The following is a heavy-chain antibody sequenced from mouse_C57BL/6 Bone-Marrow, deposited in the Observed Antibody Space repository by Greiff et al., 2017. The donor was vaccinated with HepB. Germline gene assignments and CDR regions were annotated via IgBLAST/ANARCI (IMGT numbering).Heavy chain of an antibody. J-gene: IGHJ2*01. CDR1: GYTFTSYW. Sequence: QVHVKQSGAELVKPGASVKLSCKASGYTFTSYWMHWVKQRPGRGLEWIGRIDPNSGGTKYNEKFKSKATLTVDKPSSTAYMQLSSLTSEDSAVYYCARCAQLRLRDYFDYWGQGTTLTVSS. CDR2: IDPNSGGT. CDR3: ARCAQLRLRDYFDY. V-gene: IGHV1-72*01. D-gene: IGHD3-2*02.